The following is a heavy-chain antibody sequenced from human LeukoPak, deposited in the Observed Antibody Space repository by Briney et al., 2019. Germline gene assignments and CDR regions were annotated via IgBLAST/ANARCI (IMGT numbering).Heavy chain of an antibody. J-gene: IGHJ4*02. V-gene: IGHV3-72*01. D-gene: IGHD6-19*01. CDR1: GFTFSDHY. Sequence: GALRLSFAASGFTFSDHYMDWVRQAPGKGLEWVGRTRNKANSYTTEYAASVKGRFTISRDDSKNSLYLQMNSLKTEDTAVYYCAREAVAGRSFFDYWGQGTLVTVSS. CDR2: TRNKANSYTT. CDR3: AREAVAGRSFFDY.